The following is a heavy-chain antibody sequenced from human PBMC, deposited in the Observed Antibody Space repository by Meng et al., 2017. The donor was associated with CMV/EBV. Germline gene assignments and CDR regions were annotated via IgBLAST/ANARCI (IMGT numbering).Heavy chain of an antibody. J-gene: IGHJ6*02. CDR3: ARGVIAALGHGMDV. Sequence: GGSLRPSCAASGFTVSSNYMSWVRQAPGKGLEWVSVIYSGGSTYYADSVKGRFTISRDNSKNTLYFQMNSLRAEDTAVYYCARGVIAALGHGMDVWGQGTTVTVSS. CDR1: GFTVSSNY. CDR2: IYSGGST. D-gene: IGHD6-6*01. V-gene: IGHV3-53*01.